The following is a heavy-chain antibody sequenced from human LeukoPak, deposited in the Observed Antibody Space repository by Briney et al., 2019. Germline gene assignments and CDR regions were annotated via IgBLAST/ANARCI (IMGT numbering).Heavy chain of an antibody. V-gene: IGHV3-23*01. J-gene: IGHJ4*02. CDR1: GFTFSNSA. CDR2: ICGSGGNT. CDR3: ANYYQLAY. Sequence: GGSLRLSCAASGFTFSNSAMNWVRQAPGKGLEWGSVICGSGGNTYYADSVKGRFTISRDNSKNTLYLQMNSLRAEDTAVYYCANYYQLAYWGQGTLVTVSS. D-gene: IGHD1-26*01.